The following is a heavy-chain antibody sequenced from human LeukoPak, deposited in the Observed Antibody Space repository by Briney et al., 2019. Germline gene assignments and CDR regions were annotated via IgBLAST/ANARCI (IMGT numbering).Heavy chain of an antibody. CDR3: AKTRSLGRSYYDSSGYYLDY. CDR2: ISGSGGST. D-gene: IGHD3-22*01. J-gene: IGHJ4*02. V-gene: IGHV3-23*01. Sequence: GGSLRLSRAASGFTFSSYAMSWVRQAPGKGLEWVSAISGSGGSTYYADSVKGRFTISRDNSKNTLYLQMNSLRAEDTAVYYCAKTRSLGRSYYDSSGYYLDYWGQGTLVTVSS. CDR1: GFTFSSYA.